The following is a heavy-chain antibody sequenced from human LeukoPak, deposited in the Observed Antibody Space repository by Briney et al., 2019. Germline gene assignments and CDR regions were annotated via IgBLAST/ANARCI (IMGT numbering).Heavy chain of an antibody. CDR1: GGSISSSSYY. V-gene: IGHV4-39*07. Sequence: SETLSLTCTVSGGSISSSSYYWGWIRQPPGKGLEWIGSIYYSGSTYYNPSLKSRVTISMDKSKNQLSLRLNSVTAADTAIYYCVRGGTYYLPYWGQGILVTVSS. CDR2: IYYSGST. CDR3: VRGGTYYLPY. J-gene: IGHJ4*02. D-gene: IGHD1-26*01.